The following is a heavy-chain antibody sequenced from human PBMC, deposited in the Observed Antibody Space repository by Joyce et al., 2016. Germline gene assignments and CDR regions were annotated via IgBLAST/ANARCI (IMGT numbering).Heavy chain of an antibody. CDR3: AKILTATYSSGWFLDY. V-gene: IGHV3-30*18. Sequence: QVQLVESGGGVVQPGRSLRLSCAASGLTLSNYGVHWVRRAPGKGREWVAVISYDGIYKDYADSVKGRFTISRDNSKNTVFLEMNSLRAEDTAVYYCAKILTATYSSGWFLDYWGQGTLVTVSS. CDR1: GLTLSNYG. CDR2: ISYDGIYK. D-gene: IGHD6-25*01. J-gene: IGHJ4*02.